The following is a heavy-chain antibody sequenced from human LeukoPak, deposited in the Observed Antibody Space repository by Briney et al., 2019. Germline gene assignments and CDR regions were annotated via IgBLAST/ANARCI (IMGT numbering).Heavy chain of an antibody. CDR1: GYTFTGYY. D-gene: IGHD5-18*01. CDR3: ASTHSTAMVTLDY. V-gene: IGHV1-2*02. J-gene: IGHJ4*02. Sequence: GASVKVSCKASGYTFTGYYMHWVRQAPGQGLEWMGWINPNSGGTNYAQKFQGRVTMTRDTSISTAYMELSRLRSDDTAVYYCASTHSTAMVTLDYWGQGTLVTVSS. CDR2: INPNSGGT.